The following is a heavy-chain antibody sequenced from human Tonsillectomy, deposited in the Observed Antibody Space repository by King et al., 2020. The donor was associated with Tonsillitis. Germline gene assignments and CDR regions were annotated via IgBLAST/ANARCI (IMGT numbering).Heavy chain of an antibody. CDR3: AGLVQLWSPRGAFDI. J-gene: IGHJ3*02. CDR1: GGSISSSSYY. CDR2: IYYSGST. Sequence: QLQESGPGLVKPSETLSLTCTVSGGSISSSSYYWGWIRQPPGKGLEWIGSIYYSGSTYYNPSLKSRVTISVDTSKNQFSLKLSSVTAADTAVYYCAGLVQLWSPRGAFDIWGQGTMVTVSS. V-gene: IGHV4-39*01. D-gene: IGHD5-18*01.